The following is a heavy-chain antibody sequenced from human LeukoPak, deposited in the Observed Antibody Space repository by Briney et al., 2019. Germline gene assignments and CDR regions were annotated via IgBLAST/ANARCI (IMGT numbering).Heavy chain of an antibody. CDR3: ARDPGVAVAGGFAY. J-gene: IGHJ4*02. V-gene: IGHV4-4*07. Sequence: PSEILSLTCTVSGGSISSYYWSWIRQPAGKGLEWIGRIYTSGSTNYNPSLKSRVTMSVDTSKNQFSLKLSSVTAADTAVYYCARDPGVAVAGGFAYWGQGTLVTVSS. CDR2: IYTSGST. D-gene: IGHD6-19*01. CDR1: GGSISSYY.